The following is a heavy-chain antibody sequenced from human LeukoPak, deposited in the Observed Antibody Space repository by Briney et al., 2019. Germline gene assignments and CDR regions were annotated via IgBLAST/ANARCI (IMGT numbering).Heavy chain of an antibody. CDR2: IIPILGIA. J-gene: IGHJ4*02. V-gene: IGHV1-69*04. CDR3: ARDRDLKLRGYFDY. CDR1: GGTFSSYA. D-gene: IGHD4-23*01. Sequence: EASVKVSCKASGGTFSSYAISWVRQAPGQGLEWMGRIIPILGIANYAQKFQGRVTITADKSTSTAYMELSSLRSEDTAAYYCARDRDLKLRGYFDYWGQGTLVTVSS.